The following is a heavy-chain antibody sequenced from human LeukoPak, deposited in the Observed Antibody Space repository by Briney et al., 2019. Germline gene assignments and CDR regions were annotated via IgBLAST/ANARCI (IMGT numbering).Heavy chain of an antibody. CDR3: ARDLPKANWGSWTGDY. J-gene: IGHJ4*02. CDR2: IIPILGIA. D-gene: IGHD7-27*01. Sequence: ASVKVSCKASGYTFTSYYMHWVRQAPGQGLEWMGRIIPILGIANYAQKFQGRVTITADKSTSTAYMELSSLRSEDTAVYYCARDLPKANWGSWTGDYWGQGTLVTVSS. CDR1: GYTFTSYY. V-gene: IGHV1-69*04.